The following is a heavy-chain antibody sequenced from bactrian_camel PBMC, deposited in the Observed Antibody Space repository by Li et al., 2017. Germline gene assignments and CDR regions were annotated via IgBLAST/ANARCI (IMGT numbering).Heavy chain of an antibody. CDR3: AAAQNRGFRY. CDR2: ISWGGTP. Sequence: VQLVESGGGLVQPGGSLRLSCAASGFTFSEYTMNWVRQAPGKGLEWVSLISWGGTPVYADSVKGRFTISRDNAKNTLYLQMISLKPEDTARYYCAAAQNRGFRYWGQGTQVTVS. CDR1: GFTFSEYT. V-gene: IGHV3S35*01. J-gene: IGHJ6*01.